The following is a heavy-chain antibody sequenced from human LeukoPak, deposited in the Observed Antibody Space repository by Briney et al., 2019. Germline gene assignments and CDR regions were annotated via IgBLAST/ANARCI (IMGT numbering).Heavy chain of an antibody. CDR3: ARNVDTAMVTMDWYFDL. CDR1: GFTFSSYS. Sequence: GGSLRLSCAASGFTFSSYSMNWVRQAPGKGLEWVSPISSSSSYIYYADSVKGRFTISRDNAKNSLYLQMNSLRAEDTAVYYCARNVDTAMVTMDWYFDLWGRGTLVTVSS. V-gene: IGHV3-21*01. CDR2: ISSSSSYI. D-gene: IGHD5-18*01. J-gene: IGHJ2*01.